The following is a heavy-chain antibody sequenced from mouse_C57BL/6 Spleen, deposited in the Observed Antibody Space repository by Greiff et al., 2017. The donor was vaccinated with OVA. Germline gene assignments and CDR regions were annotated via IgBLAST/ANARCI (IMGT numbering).Heavy chain of an antibody. D-gene: IGHD1-1*01. V-gene: IGHV5-17*01. CDR3: ARDYYGSSYEGFAY. J-gene: IGHJ3*01. CDR2: ISSGSSTI. CDR1: GFTFSDYG. Sequence: EVHLVESGGGLVKPGGSLTLSCAASGFTFSDYGMHWVRQAPEKGLEWVAYISSGSSTIYYADTVKGRFTISRDNAKNTLFLQMTSLRSEDTAMYYCARDYYGSSYEGFAYWGQGTLVTVSA.